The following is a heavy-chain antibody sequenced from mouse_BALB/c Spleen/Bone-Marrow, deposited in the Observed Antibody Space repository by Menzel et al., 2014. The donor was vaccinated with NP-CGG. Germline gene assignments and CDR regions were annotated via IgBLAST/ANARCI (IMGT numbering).Heavy chain of an antibody. CDR3: VRGNYGNYVDYFDF. CDR2: INSDGGST. D-gene: IGHD2-1*01. CDR1: GFTFSNYG. J-gene: IGHJ2*01. Sequence: EVKLVESGGGLVQPGGSLKLSCAASGFTFSNYGMSWVRQTPDKRLELVATINSDGGSTYYPDSVKGRFTIYRDTAKYTLYLQMSSLKSEETAMYYCVRGNYGNYVDYFDFWGQGTTLTVSS. V-gene: IGHV5-6-3*01.